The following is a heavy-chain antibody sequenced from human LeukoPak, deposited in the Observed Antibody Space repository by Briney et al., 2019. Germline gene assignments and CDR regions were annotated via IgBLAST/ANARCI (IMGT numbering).Heavy chain of an antibody. V-gene: IGHV1-69*13. Sequence: SVKVSCKASGGTFSSYAISWVRQAPGQGLEWMGGIIPIFGTANYAQKFQGRVTITADESTSTAYMELSSLRSEDTAVYYCARDREYCSGGSCYPSEYFQHWGQGTLVTVSS. D-gene: IGHD2-15*01. J-gene: IGHJ1*01. CDR2: IIPIFGTA. CDR1: GGTFSSYA. CDR3: ARDREYCSGGSCYPSEYFQH.